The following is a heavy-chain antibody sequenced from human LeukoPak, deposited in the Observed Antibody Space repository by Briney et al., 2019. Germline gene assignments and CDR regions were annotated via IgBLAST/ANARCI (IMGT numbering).Heavy chain of an antibody. J-gene: IGHJ2*01. CDR2: IGNGADT. Sequence: PGGSLRLSCAASGFSFSSYDMHWVRQVPGGGLEWVSCIGNGADTHYAASVKGRFTISRENAKNSFFLQMNSLRAGDTAVYFCARGFDYYDSGAYYRNYYFDLWGRGTLVTVSS. CDR1: GFSFSSYD. V-gene: IGHV3-13*01. D-gene: IGHD3-22*01. CDR3: ARGFDYYDSGAYYRNYYFDL.